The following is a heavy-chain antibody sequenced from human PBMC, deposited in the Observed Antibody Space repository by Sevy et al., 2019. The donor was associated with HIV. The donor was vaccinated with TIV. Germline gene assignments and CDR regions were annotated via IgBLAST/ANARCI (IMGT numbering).Heavy chain of an antibody. CDR3: AKASGSGWIYYYYCGMDV. Sequence: GGSLRLSCAASGFTFSSYAMSWVRQAPGKGLEWVSAISGSGGSTYYADSVKGRFTISRENSKNTLYLQMNSLRAEDTAVYCCAKASGSGWIYYYYCGMDVWGQGTTVTLSS. CDR2: ISGSGGST. CDR1: GFTFSSYA. D-gene: IGHD6-19*01. V-gene: IGHV3-23*01. J-gene: IGHJ6*02.